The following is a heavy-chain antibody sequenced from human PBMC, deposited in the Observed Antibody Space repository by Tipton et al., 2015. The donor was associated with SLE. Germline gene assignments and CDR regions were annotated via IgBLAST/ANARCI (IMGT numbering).Heavy chain of an antibody. CDR1: GFTFSDYY. V-gene: IGHV3-49*03. CDR3: TRDLHYYGSGSTLG. Sequence: RSLRLSCAASGFTFSDYYMNWIRQAPGKGLEWVGFIRSKAYGGTTEYAASVKGRFTISRDDSKSIAYLQMNSLKTEDTAVYYCTRDLHYYGSGSTLGWGQGTLVTVSS. J-gene: IGHJ4*02. CDR2: IRSKAYGGTT. D-gene: IGHD3-10*01.